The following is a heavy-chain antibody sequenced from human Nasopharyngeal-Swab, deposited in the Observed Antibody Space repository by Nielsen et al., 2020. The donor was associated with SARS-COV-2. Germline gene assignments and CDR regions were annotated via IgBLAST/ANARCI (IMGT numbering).Heavy chain of an antibody. J-gene: IGHJ6*02. D-gene: IGHD2-21*02. Sequence: SETLSLTCTVSGCSISSYYWSWIRQPPGKGLEWIGYIYYSGSTNYNPSLKSRVTISVDTSKNQFFLKLSSVTAADTAVYYCARDNSGIGVTPNGMDVWGQGTTVTVSS. CDR2: IYYSGST. CDR1: GCSISSYY. V-gene: IGHV4-59*01. CDR3: ARDNSGIGVTPNGMDV.